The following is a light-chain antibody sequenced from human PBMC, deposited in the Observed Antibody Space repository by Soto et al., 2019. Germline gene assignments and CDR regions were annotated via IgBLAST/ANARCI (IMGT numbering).Light chain of an antibody. CDR1: SVHSSYI. Sequence: QPVLTQSSSASASLGSSVKLTCTLSSVHSSYIIAWHQQQPGKAPRYLMKLEGSGSYNKGSGVPDRFSCSSSGADRYLTISNLPFEDEADYYCETWDSDTHTVFGGGTKLTVL. CDR3: ETWDSDTHTV. J-gene: IGLJ3*02. CDR2: LEGSGSY. V-gene: IGLV4-60*02.